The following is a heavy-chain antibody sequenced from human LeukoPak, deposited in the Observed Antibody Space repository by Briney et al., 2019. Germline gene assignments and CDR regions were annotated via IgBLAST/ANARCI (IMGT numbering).Heavy chain of an antibody. CDR2: IYSGDTT. CDR3: ARGRCSGGSCYSRDYLQN. CDR1: GFTVSSSY. J-gene: IGHJ1*01. D-gene: IGHD2-15*01. Sequence: PGGSLRLSCAASGFTVSSSYMSWVRQAPGKGLEWVSVIYSGDTTYYADSLKGRFTISRDNSKNTMYLHMSSLRAEDTAVYYCARGRCSGGSCYSRDYLQNWGQGTLVTVSS. V-gene: IGHV3-66*01.